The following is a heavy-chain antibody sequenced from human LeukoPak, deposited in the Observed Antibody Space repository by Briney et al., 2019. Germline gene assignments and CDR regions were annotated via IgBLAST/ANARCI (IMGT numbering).Heavy chain of an antibody. D-gene: IGHD6-19*01. CDR2: IYYSGST. CDR1: GGSISSYY. V-gene: IGHV4-59*08. J-gene: IGHJ3*02. Sequence: SETLSLTCTVSGGSISSYYWSWIRQPPGKGLEWIGYIYYSGSTNYNPSLKSRVTISVDTSKNQFSLKLSSVTAADTAVYYCARRRQWLDPFDIWGQGTMVTVSS. CDR3: ARRRQWLDPFDI.